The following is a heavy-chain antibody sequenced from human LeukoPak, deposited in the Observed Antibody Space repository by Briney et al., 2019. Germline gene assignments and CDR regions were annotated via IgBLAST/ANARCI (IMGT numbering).Heavy chain of an antibody. J-gene: IGHJ6*02. D-gene: IGHD4-11*01. Sequence: PGGSLRLSCAASGFTFSRYGMHWVRQAPRKGREWVAVISHDGGNEYYADSVKGRFTISRDNSKNTLYLQMDSLRAEDTAVYYCAKDSSTSNPYYGLDVWGQGTTVTVSS. CDR2: ISHDGGNE. V-gene: IGHV3-30-3*01. CDR1: GFTFSRYG. CDR3: AKDSSTSNPYYGLDV.